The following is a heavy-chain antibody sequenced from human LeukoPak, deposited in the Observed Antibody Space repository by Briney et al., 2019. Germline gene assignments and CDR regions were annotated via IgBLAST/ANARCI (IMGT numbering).Heavy chain of an antibody. Sequence: GASVKVSCKASGYTFTSSYMHWVRQAPGQGLEWMGWINPNSGGTNYAQKFQGRVTMTRDTSISTAYMELSRLRSDDTAVYYCARPSTYYYDSSFDYWGQGTLVTVSS. CDR1: GYTFTSSY. J-gene: IGHJ4*02. V-gene: IGHV1-2*02. CDR3: ARPSTYYYDSSFDY. CDR2: INPNSGGT. D-gene: IGHD3-22*01.